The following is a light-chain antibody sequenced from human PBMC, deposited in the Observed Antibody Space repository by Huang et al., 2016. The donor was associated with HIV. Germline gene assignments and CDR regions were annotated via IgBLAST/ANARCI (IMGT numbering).Light chain of an antibody. CDR3: QQYNNWPLT. CDR1: QSVSSN. CDR2: GAS. Sequence: EIVMTQSPATLSVSPGDTATLSCRASQSVSSNLVWYQQKPGQPPRLLLYGASTRATGGPARFSGSGSGTEFTLTISSLQSEDFAVYYCQQYNNWPLTFGGGTKVEIK. V-gene: IGKV3-15*01. J-gene: IGKJ4*01.